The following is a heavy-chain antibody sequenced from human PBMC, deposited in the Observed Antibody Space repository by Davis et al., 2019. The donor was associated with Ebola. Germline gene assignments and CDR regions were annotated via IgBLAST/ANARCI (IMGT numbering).Heavy chain of an antibody. CDR2: INHSGST. D-gene: IGHD4-17*01. CDR1: GGSFSGYY. J-gene: IGHJ4*02. CDR3: ARGLSSYGDYYFDY. V-gene: IGHV4-34*01. Sequence: SETLSLTCAVYGGSFSGYYWSWIRQPPGKGLEWIGQINHSGSTSHNPSLKSRVTISVDTSKNQFSLKLTSVTAADTAVYYCARGLSSYGDYYFDYWGQGTLVPVSS.